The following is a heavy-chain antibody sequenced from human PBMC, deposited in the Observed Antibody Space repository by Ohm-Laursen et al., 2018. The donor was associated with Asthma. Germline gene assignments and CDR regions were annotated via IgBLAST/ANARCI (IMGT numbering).Heavy chain of an antibody. CDR2: ISTASTFI. CDR1: GYTFSRYS. V-gene: IGHV3-21*01. CDR3: ARDVLRNYYDSSGYFDY. D-gene: IGHD3-22*01. Sequence: SLRLSCAASGYTFSRYSIHWVRQVPGKGLEWVASISTASTFIYYADSVKGRFTISRDNAKNSLYLQMNSLRAEDTAVYYCARDVLRNYYDSSGYFDYWGQGTLVTVSS. J-gene: IGHJ4*02.